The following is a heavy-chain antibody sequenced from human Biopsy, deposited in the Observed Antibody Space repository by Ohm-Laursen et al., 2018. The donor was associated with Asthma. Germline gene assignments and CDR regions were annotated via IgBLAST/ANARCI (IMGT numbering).Heavy chain of an antibody. V-gene: IGHV3-30*18. CDR3: AKDVFPGWELRRGPDY. CDR1: GFTFSNYG. CDR2: ISFDGSNK. Sequence: SLRLSCSATGFTFSNYGMHWVRQAPGKGLDWVAVISFDGSNKNYTDSVKGRFTISRDNSRNTLHLQMNSLRAEDTAVYHCAKDVFPGWELRRGPDYWGQGTLVTVSS. D-gene: IGHD1-26*01. J-gene: IGHJ4*02.